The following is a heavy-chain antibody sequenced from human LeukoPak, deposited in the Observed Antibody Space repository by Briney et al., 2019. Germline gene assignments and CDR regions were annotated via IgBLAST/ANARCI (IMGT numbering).Heavy chain of an antibody. CDR1: GFSVSSNA. J-gene: IGHJ4*02. CDR3: EKWGTGIPFAY. CDR2: MSAAGGST. D-gene: IGHD3-16*01. Sequence: GGSLRLSCAASGFSVSSNAMIWVRQAPGKAPDWVSGMSAAGGSTYYAESVKGRFTISRDNSKNTLYLQMNSLRAEDTAVDYCEKWGTGIPFAYWGQGTLVTVSS. V-gene: IGHV3-23*01.